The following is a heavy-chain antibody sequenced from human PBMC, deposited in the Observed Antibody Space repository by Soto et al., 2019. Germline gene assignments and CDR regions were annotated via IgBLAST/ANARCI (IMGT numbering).Heavy chain of an antibody. CDR1: GCSISSSIYY. J-gene: IGHJ4*02. V-gene: IGHV4-39*07. CDR2: IFYSGST. D-gene: IGHD6-13*01. CDR3: ARARATIAAAAIFDC. Sequence: SETLSLTCTVSGCSISSSIYYGGWIRQPPGKGLEWIGSIFYSGSTYYNPSLKSRVTISVDTSKNQFSLKLTSVTAADTAVYYCARARATIAAAAIFDCWGQGTLVTVSS.